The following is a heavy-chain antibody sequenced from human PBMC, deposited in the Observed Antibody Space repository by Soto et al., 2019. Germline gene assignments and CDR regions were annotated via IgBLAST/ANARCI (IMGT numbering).Heavy chain of an antibody. Sequence: QVQLVESGGGVVQPGRSLRLSCAASGFTFSSYDIHWVRQAPGKGLEWVAVISYDGSNKYYADSVKGRFTISRDNSKNMLYLQMNRLRAEDTAVYYCAKAVDYYYYGMYVWGQGTTVTVSS. D-gene: IGHD2-2*01. CDR2: ISYDGSNK. CDR1: GFTFSSYD. CDR3: AKAVDYYYYGMYV. V-gene: IGHV3-30*18. J-gene: IGHJ6*02.